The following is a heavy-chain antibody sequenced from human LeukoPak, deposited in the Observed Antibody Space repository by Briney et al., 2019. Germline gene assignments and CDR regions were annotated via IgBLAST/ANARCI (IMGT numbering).Heavy chain of an antibody. V-gene: IGHV4-59*09. D-gene: IGHD1-26*01. Sequence: NGYIYYSGSTNYNPSLKSRVTISVDTSKNQFSLKLSSVSAAEEGVYYCARGLGTEIDYWG. CDR3: ARGLGTEIDY. CDR2: IYYSGST. J-gene: IGHJ4*01.